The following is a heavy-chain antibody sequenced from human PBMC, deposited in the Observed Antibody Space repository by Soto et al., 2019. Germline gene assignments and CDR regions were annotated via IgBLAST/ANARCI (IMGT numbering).Heavy chain of an antibody. CDR3: VKTGTPLYGPGRSWFDP. D-gene: IGHD3-10*01. V-gene: IGHV3-30*18. Sequence: LRLSCAASGFTFSSYGMHWVRQAPGKGLEWVAVISYEGSIQYYADSVKGRFTTSRDNSKNTLYLQMNSLRDEDTAVYYCVKTGTPLYGPGRSWFDPWGQGTLVTVSS. CDR1: GFTFSSYG. CDR2: ISYEGSIQ. J-gene: IGHJ5*02.